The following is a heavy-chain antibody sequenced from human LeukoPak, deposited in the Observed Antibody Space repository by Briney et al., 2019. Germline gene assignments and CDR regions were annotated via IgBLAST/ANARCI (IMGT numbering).Heavy chain of an antibody. Sequence: GGSLRLSCAASGFTFSNYAVYWVRQAPGKGLEWVSSINGGGDSTYYADSVKGRFTISRDNSKNTLYLQMNSLRAEDTAVYYCAIRALTTPPYWGQGTLVTVSS. D-gene: IGHD4-17*01. CDR2: INGGGDST. V-gene: IGHV3-23*01. CDR1: GFTFSNYA. CDR3: AIRALTTPPY. J-gene: IGHJ4*02.